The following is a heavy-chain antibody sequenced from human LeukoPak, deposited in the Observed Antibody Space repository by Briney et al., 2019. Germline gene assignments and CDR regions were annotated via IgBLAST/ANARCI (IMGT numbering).Heavy chain of an antibody. V-gene: IGHV7-4-1*02. CDR1: GYTFTSYA. CDR3: AKGSSSYQSGNWFDP. D-gene: IGHD6-6*01. Sequence: ASVKVSCKASGYTFTSYAMNWVRQAPGQGLEWMGWINTNTGNPTYAQGFTGRFVFSLDTSVSTAYLQISSLKAEDTAVYYCAKGSSSYQSGNWFDPWGQGTLVTVSS. CDR2: INTNTGNP. J-gene: IGHJ5*02.